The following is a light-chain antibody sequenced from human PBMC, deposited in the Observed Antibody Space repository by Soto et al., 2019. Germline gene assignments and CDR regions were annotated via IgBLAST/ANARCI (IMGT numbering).Light chain of an antibody. CDR1: QGVSNY. CDR2: AAS. V-gene: IGKV1-27*01. CDR3: QLYYSSPPLT. J-gene: IGKJ1*01. Sequence: EIVMTQSPSSLSASVGDRVTITCRASQGVSNYLAWYQQKPGQVPRLLIYAASSLPSGVPSRFSGSGSGTDFTLTISSLQPEDVAVYYCQLYYSSPPLTFGQGTKVEIK.